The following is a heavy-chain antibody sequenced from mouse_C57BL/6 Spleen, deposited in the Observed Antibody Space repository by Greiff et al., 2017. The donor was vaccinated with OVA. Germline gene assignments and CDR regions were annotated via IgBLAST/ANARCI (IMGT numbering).Heavy chain of an antibody. CDR3: ARWGYYGSSLEYYFDY. CDR1: GYTFTSYW. Sequence: QVQLKQPGAELVKPGASVKMSCKASGYTFTSYWITWVKQRPGQGLEWIGDIYPGSGSTNYNEKFKSKATLTVDTSSSTAYMQLSSLTSEDSAVYYCARWGYYGSSLEYYFDYWGQGTTLTVSS. J-gene: IGHJ2*01. V-gene: IGHV1-55*01. D-gene: IGHD1-1*01. CDR2: IYPGSGST.